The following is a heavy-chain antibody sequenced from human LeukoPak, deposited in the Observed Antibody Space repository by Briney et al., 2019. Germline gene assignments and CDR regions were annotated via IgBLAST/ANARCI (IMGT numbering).Heavy chain of an antibody. CDR3: ARGDRYSSGWYSY. D-gene: IGHD6-19*01. CDR1: GYTFTSYD. CDR2: MNPNSGNT. V-gene: IGHV1-8*01. Sequence: VASVKVSFKASGYTFTSYDINWVRQATGQGLEWMGWMNPNSGNTGYAQKFQGRVTMTRNTSISTAYMELSSLRSEDTAVYYCARGDRYSSGWYSYWGQGTLVTVSS. J-gene: IGHJ4*02.